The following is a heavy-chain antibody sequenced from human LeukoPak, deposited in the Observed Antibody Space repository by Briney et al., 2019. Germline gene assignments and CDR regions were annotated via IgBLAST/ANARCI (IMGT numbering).Heavy chain of an antibody. J-gene: IGHJ5*02. CDR3: ARVSTIFGVVIGWFDP. D-gene: IGHD3-3*01. CDR1: GYTYTSYG. V-gene: IGHV1-18*01. CDR2: ISAYNGNT. Sequence: ASVTVSCKASGYTYTSYGISWVRQAPGQGLEWMGWISAYNGNTNDAQKLQGRVTMTTDTSTSTAYMELRSLRSDDTAVYYCARVSTIFGVVIGWFDPWGQGTLVTVSS.